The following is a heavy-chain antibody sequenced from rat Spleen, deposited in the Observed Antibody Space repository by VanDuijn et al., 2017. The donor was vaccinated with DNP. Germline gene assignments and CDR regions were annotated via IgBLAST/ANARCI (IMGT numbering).Heavy chain of an antibody. CDR1: GFTFNYYW. D-gene: IGHD1-12*02. CDR3: TRVGDLHDGGDGDALDA. Sequence: EVQLVESGGDLVQPGRSLKLSCVASGFTFNYYWMTWVRQAPGRGLEWIASITSGAGTTSYADSVKGRFTVSRDDARNTLYLQMNSLRSEDTATYYCTRVGDLHDGGDGDALDAWGQGTSVTVSS. J-gene: IGHJ4*01. V-gene: IGHV5-31*01. CDR2: ITSGAGTT.